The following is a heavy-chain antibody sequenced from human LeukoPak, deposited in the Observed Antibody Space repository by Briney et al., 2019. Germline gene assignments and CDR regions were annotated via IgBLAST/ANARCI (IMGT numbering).Heavy chain of an antibody. J-gene: IGHJ4*02. D-gene: IGHD6-6*01. Sequence: PGGSLRLSCAASGFTFSSYGMHWARQAPGRGLEWVAVISYDGNNKYYADSVKGRFTISRDNSKNTLYLQMNSLRAEDTAVYYCAKDHWGIAARPIDYWGQGTLVTVSS. V-gene: IGHV3-30*18. CDR3: AKDHWGIAARPIDY. CDR1: GFTFSSYG. CDR2: ISYDGNNK.